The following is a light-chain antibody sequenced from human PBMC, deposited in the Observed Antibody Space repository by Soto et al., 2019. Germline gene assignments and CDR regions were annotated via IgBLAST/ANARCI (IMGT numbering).Light chain of an antibody. CDR3: HQSDSSPPDT. CDR1: QSISSSY. J-gene: IGKJ4*01. V-gene: IGKV3-20*01. Sequence: VLTQSPATLSWSTGERATLSCRASQSISSSYLAWYQQKPGQAPRLLIYATSTRATGIPDRFTGSGSVTDFTLTISRLEPEDSAVYLCHQSDSSPPDTFGGGTKVDIK. CDR2: ATS.